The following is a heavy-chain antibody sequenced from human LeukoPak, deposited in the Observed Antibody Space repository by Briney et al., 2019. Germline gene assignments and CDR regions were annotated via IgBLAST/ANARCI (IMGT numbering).Heavy chain of an antibody. CDR1: GGSISSYY. V-gene: IGHV4-59*01. D-gene: IGHD3-22*01. CDR2: IYYSGST. CDR3: ARDGDYYDSSGYSWFDP. Sequence: PSETLSLTCTVSGGSISSYYWSWLRQPPGKGLEWIGYIYYSGSTNYNPSLKSRVTISVDTSKNQFSLKLSSVTAADTAVYYCARDGDYYDSSGYSWFDPWGQGTLVTVSS. J-gene: IGHJ5*02.